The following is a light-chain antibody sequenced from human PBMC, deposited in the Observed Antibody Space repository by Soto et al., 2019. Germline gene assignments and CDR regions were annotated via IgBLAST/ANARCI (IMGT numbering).Light chain of an antibody. J-gene: IGKJ5*01. Sequence: DIVITQSPLSLPVTPGEPSSIYYQSSQSLLHTIGYNYLAWYQLKPGQAPRLLIHGASNRATGIPDRFSGSGSGTDFTLTITRLEPEDFAVYYCQQYGSPPITFGQGTRLEIK. CDR3: QQYGSPPIT. CDR1: QSLLHTIGYNY. CDR2: GAS. V-gene: IGKV3-20*01.